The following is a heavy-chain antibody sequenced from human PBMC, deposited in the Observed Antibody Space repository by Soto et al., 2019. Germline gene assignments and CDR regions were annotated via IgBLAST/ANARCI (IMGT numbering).Heavy chain of an antibody. CDR2: IYFGGSDT. Sequence: GESLKISCKGSGDSLTSYWIGWVRQMPGKGLEWMGFIYFGGSDTRYRPSFQGQVTISADRSIGTAFLQWISLKASDTAIYYCAGAYHGTGSWPDWGQGTLVTVSS. D-gene: IGHD6-13*01. CDR1: GDSLTSYW. J-gene: IGHJ4*02. V-gene: IGHV5-51*01. CDR3: AGAYHGTGSWPD.